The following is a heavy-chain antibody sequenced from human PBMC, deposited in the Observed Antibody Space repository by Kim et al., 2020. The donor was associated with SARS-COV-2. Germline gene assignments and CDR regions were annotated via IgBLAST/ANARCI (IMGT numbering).Heavy chain of an antibody. D-gene: IGHD6-13*01. CDR3: ARSEGRASWQQFDY. J-gene: IGHJ4*02. CDR2: IFYGGDT. CDR1: SDSFSAYY. V-gene: IGHV4-59*01. Sequence: SETLSLTCTCSSDSFSAYYWSWIRHLPGKGLEWIGYIFYGGDTNYNPSLKSRVTISWDTSRNQFSLDLTSVTDADTAVYYCARSEGRASWQQFDYWGQGILVTVSS.